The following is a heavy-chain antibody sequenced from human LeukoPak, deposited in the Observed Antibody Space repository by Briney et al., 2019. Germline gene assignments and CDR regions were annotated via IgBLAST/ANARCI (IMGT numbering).Heavy chain of an antibody. CDR3: AKGYSYGYDY. J-gene: IGHJ4*02. CDR2: ISSSSSYI. CDR1: GFTFSSYA. D-gene: IGHD5-18*01. Sequence: PGGSLRLSCAASGFTFSSYAMSWVRQAPGKGLEWVSSISSSSSYIYYADSVKGRFTISRDNAKNSLYLQMNGRRAEDTAVYYCAKGYSYGYDYWGQGTLVTVSS. V-gene: IGHV3-21*01.